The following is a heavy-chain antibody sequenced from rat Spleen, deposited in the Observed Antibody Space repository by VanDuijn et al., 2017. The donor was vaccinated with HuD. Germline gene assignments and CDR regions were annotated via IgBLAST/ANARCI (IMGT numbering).Heavy chain of an antibody. CDR2: ITNASGRT. V-gene: IGHV5-31*01. Sequence: EVQLVESGGGLVLPGRSLKLSCVTSGFTFNYYWMTWIRQAPGKGLEWVASITNASGRTYYPDSVKGRFTISRDNAKSTLYLQMSSLRSEDTATYYCARPHYSSYIFDCWGQGVMVTVSS. CDR3: ARPHYSSYIFDC. D-gene: IGHD1-2*01. J-gene: IGHJ2*01. CDR1: GFTFNYYW.